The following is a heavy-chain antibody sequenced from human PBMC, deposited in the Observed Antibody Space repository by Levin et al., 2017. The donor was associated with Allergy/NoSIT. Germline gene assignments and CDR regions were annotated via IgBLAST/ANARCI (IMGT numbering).Heavy chain of an antibody. V-gene: IGHV4-4*02. CDR1: GGSISSSNW. Sequence: SETLSLTCAVSGGSISSSNWWSWVRQPPGKGLEWIGEIYHSGSTNYNPSLKSRVTISVDKSKNQFSLKLSSVTAADTAVYYCARGGAYYYGSGGLDPWGQGTLVTVSS. D-gene: IGHD3-10*01. J-gene: IGHJ5*02. CDR2: IYHSGST. CDR3: ARGGAYYYGSGGLDP.